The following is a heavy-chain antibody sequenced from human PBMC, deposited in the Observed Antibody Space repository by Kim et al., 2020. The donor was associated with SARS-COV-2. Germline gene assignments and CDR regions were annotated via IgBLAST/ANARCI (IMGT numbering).Heavy chain of an antibody. CDR3: ARGENFDP. D-gene: IGHD1-7*01. CDR2: MAPKSGKT. Sequence: ASVKVSCKASGYDFMIFDINWVRQAPGQGLECLGWMAPKSGKTGYAQKFQGRVAMTRDTPTSTAYMELTSLTSEDTAVYYCARGENFDPWGQGTLVSVSS. J-gene: IGHJ5*02. CDR1: GYDFMIFD. V-gene: IGHV1-8*01.